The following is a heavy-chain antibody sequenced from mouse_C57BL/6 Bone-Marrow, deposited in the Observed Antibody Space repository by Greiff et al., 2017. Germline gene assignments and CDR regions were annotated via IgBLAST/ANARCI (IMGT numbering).Heavy chain of an antibody. J-gene: IGHJ3*01. V-gene: IGHV1-55*01. CDR2: IYPGSGST. D-gene: IGHD1-1*01. CDR3: ARSSYYYGSSYPFAY. CDR1: GYTFTSYW. Sequence: QVQLQQPGAELVKPGASVKMSCKASGYTFTSYWITWVKQRPGQGLEWIGDIYPGSGSTNYNEKFKSKATLTVDTSSSTAYMQLSSLTSEDSAVYYCARSSYYYGSSYPFAYWGQGTLVTVSA.